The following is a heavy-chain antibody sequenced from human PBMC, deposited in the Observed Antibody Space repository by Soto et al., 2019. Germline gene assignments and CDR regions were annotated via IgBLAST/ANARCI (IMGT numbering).Heavy chain of an antibody. Sequence: GATVKVSCKASGYTFTSYYMHWVRQAPGQGLEWMGIINPSGGSTSYAQKFQGRVTMTRDTSTSTVYMELSSLRSEDTAVYYCARSYGGNNVFDYWGQGTLVTVSS. V-gene: IGHV1-46*01. CDR3: ARSYGGNNVFDY. J-gene: IGHJ4*02. CDR2: INPSGGST. CDR1: GYTFTSYY. D-gene: IGHD4-17*01.